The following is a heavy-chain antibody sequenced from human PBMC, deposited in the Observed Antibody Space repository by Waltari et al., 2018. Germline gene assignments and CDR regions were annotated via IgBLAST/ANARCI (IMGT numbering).Heavy chain of an antibody. CDR1: GFIVNNFY. CDR3: ARSTIENIRDGLEY. J-gene: IGHJ4*02. V-gene: IGHV3-53*02. D-gene: IGHD3-3*02. CDR2: IYSGGPT. Sequence: DVQLVETGGGLIQPGGSLRLSCAASGFIVNNFYMTWVRQAPGKGLEWVSVIYSGGPTYYADSMKGRFTISRDNSKNTLYLQMNNLRADDTAVYFCARSTIENIRDGLEYWGQGALVTVSS.